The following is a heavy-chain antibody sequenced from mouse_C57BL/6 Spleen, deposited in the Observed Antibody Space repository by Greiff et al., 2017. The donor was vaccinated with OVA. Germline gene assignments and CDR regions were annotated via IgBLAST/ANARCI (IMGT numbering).Heavy chain of an antibody. CDR2: IRSKSNNYAT. V-gene: IGHV10-1*01. CDR3: VSDYYGSLAWFAY. J-gene: IGHJ3*01. D-gene: IGHD1-1*01. Sequence: EVKVVESGGGLVQPKGSLKLSCAASGFSFNTYAMNWVRQAPGKGLEWVARIRSKSNNYATYYADSVKDRFTISRDDSESMLYLQMNNLKTEDTAMYYCVSDYYGSLAWFAYWGQGTLVTVSA. CDR1: GFSFNTYA.